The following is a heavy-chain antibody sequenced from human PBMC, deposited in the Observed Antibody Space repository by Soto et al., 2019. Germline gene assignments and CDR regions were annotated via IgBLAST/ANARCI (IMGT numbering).Heavy chain of an antibody. D-gene: IGHD5-18*01. CDR2: IIPIFGTA. Sequence: SVKVSCKASGGTFSSYAISWVRQAPGQGLEWMGGIIPIFGTANYAQKFQGRVTITADESTSTAYMELSSLRSEDTAVYYCARDRDTAMVTSYYYGMDVWGQGTTVTVSS. J-gene: IGHJ6*02. CDR1: GGTFSSYA. CDR3: ARDRDTAMVTSYYYGMDV. V-gene: IGHV1-69*13.